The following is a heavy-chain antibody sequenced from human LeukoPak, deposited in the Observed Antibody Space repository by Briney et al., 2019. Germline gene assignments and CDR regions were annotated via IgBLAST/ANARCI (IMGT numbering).Heavy chain of an antibody. CDR2: INHSGST. J-gene: IGHJ3*02. CDR3: ARVGIVVVPAALRRAFDI. Sequence: PSETLSLACAVYGGPFSGYYWSWIRQPPGKGLEWIGEINHSGSTNYNPSLKSRVTISVDTSKNQFSLKLSSVTAADTAVYYCARVGIVVVPAALRRAFDIWGQGTMVTVSS. CDR1: GGPFSGYY. V-gene: IGHV4-34*01. D-gene: IGHD2-2*03.